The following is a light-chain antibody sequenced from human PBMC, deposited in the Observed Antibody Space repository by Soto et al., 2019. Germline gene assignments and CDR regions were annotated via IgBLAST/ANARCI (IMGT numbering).Light chain of an antibody. CDR1: QSVSSSY. CDR3: QQYNNWS. CDR2: GAS. J-gene: IGKJ5*01. Sequence: EIVLTQSPGTLSLSPGERATLSCRASQSVSSSYLAWYQQKPGQAPRVLVFGASTRATGVPARFSGSGSGTDFTLTINGLQSEDFAVYYCQQYNNWSFGQGTRLEIK. V-gene: IGKV3-15*01.